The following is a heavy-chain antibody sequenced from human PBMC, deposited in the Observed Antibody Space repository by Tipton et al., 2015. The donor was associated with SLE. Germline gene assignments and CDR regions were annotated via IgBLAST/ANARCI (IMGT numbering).Heavy chain of an antibody. V-gene: IGHV4-38-2*02. J-gene: IGHJ4*02. CDR1: GYSISSGYY. CDR3: AREGDFWSGYLYYFDY. CDR2: IYHSGGT. D-gene: IGHD3-3*01. Sequence: TLSLTCTVSGYSISSGYYWGWIRQPPGKGLEWIGSIYHSGGTYYNPSLKSRVTISVDTSKNQFSLKLSSVTAADTAVYYCAREGDFWSGYLYYFDYWGQGTLVTVSS.